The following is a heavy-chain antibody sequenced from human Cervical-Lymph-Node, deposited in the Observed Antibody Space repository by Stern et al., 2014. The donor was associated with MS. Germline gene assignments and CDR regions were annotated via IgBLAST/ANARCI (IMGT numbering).Heavy chain of an antibody. J-gene: IGHJ6*02. V-gene: IGHV1-69*01. Sequence: QLVQSRAEVKQPGSSVKVSCKASGDTFDTYTISWVRQAPGQGLEWMAGIFPVFGTPTYAQKFKGRVTLTADESTNTDFLELSSLKSEDTAVYYCARGASSASWHKHGVDVWGQGTTVTVSS. CDR1: GDTFDTYT. CDR3: ARGASSASWHKHGVDV. CDR2: IFPVFGTP. D-gene: IGHD2-21*01.